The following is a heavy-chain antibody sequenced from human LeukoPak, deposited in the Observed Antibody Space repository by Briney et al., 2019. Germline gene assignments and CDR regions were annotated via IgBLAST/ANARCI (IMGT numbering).Heavy chain of an antibody. J-gene: IGHJ6*03. CDR1: GFTFSSYE. CDR2: ISSSGSTI. Sequence: GGSLRLSCAASGFTFSSYEMNWVRQAPGKGLEWVSYISSSGSTIYYADSVKGRFTISRDNAKNSLYLQMNSLRAEDAAVYCCARVPRYCSSTSCLYYYYMDVWGKGTTVTVSS. D-gene: IGHD2-2*01. CDR3: ARVPRYCSSTSCLYYYYMDV. V-gene: IGHV3-48*03.